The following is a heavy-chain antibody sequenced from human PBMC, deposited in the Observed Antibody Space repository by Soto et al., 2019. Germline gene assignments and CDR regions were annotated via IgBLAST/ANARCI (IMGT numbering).Heavy chain of an antibody. J-gene: IGHJ5*02. CDR3: ARDRRGYSGYDHGWFDP. V-gene: IGHV4-31*03. CDR2: IYYSGST. Sequence: QVQLQESGPGLVKPSQTLSLTCTVSGGSISSGGYYWSWIRQHPGKGLEWIGYIYYSGSTYYNPSLKSRFTISVDTSKNQFSLKLSSVTAADTAVYYCARDRRGYSGYDHGWFDPWGQGTLVTVSS. CDR1: GGSISSGGYY. D-gene: IGHD5-12*01.